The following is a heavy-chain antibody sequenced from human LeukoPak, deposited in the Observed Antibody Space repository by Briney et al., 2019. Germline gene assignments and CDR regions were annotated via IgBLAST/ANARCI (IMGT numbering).Heavy chain of an antibody. Sequence: AASVKVSCKASGYTFTDYYLHWVRQAPGQGLEWMGWINPNSGGTKYAQNLQGRVTMTRDTSISTAYMELSRLRSDDTAVYYCARYSSSSAIDYWSQGTLVTVSS. J-gene: IGHJ4*02. CDR1: GYTFTDYY. CDR3: ARYSSSSAIDY. D-gene: IGHD6-6*01. V-gene: IGHV1-2*02. CDR2: INPNSGGT.